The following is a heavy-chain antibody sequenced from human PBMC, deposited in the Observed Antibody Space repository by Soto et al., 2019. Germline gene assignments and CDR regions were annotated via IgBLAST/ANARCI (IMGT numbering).Heavy chain of an antibody. CDR1: GGSISSYY. V-gene: IGHV4-59*01. CDR3: AREGIAARRLYYFDY. Sequence: PSETLSLTCTVSGGSISSYYWSWIRQPPGKGLEWIGYIYYSGSTNYNPSLKSRVTISVDTSKNQFSLKLSSVTAADTAVYYCAREGIAARRLYYFDYWGQGTLVTVSS. D-gene: IGHD6-6*01. J-gene: IGHJ4*02. CDR2: IYYSGST.